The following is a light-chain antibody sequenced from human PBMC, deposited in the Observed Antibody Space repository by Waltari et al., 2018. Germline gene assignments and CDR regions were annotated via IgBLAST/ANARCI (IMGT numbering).Light chain of an antibody. V-gene: IGKV3-20*01. CDR2: ETS. Sequence: ATLSCRASQSMSKYLAWYQQKPGQAPRLLIYETSRRATGIPDRFSGSGSGTDCSLTISRLDPEDFAVYYCQKYERLPATFGQGTKVEFK. CDR1: QSMSKY. J-gene: IGKJ1*01. CDR3: QKYERLPAT.